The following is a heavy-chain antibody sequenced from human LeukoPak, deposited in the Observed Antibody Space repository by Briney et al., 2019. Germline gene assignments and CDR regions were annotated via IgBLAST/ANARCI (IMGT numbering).Heavy chain of an antibody. CDR2: IYYSGST. Sequence: SETLSLTCTVSGVSISSYYWSWIRQPPGKGLERIGYIYYSGSTNYNPSLKSRVTISVDTSKNQFSLKLSSVTAADTAVYYCARVNSIATGLLLKGAFDIWGQGTMVTVSS. D-gene: IGHD1-26*01. V-gene: IGHV4-59*12. CDR1: GVSISSYY. J-gene: IGHJ3*02. CDR3: ARVNSIATGLLLKGAFDI.